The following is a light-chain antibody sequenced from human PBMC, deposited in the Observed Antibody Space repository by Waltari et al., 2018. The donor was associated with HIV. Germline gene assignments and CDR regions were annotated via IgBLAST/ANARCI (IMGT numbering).Light chain of an antibody. CDR3: SSYSTTTSSYV. CDR1: VRDSGPETF. CDR2: EVS. J-gene: IGLJ1*01. V-gene: IGLV2-23*02. Sequence: QSALSQPASVSGSPGQSITISCAAAVRDSGPETFVSWYQHHPGRFPRLILSEVSKRPPGVSDRFSGSIFDMSASLTISGLQAEDEADYFCSSYSTTTSSYVFGGGTTVTVL.